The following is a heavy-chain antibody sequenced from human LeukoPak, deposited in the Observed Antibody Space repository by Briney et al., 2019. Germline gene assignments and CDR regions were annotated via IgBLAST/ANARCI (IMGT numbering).Heavy chain of an antibody. CDR1: GFTFSNAW. V-gene: IGHV3-15*01. D-gene: IGHD1-26*01. CDR3: TALKGGAAVYLDH. CDR2: IKSKTDGGTT. J-gene: IGHJ4*02. Sequence: GSLRLSCAASGFTFSNAWMSWVRQAPGKGLEWVGRIKSKTDGGTTDYAAPVKGRFTISRDDSKNTIYLQMNSLKAEDTAVYYCTALKGGAAVYLDHWGQGTLVTVSS.